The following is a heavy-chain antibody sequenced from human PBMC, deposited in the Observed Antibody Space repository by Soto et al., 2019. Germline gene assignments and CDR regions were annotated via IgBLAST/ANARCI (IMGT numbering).Heavy chain of an antibody. Sequence: ASVKVSCKASGYRFTAYGISWVRQAPGQGLEWLGWINPYNANTNYAQKFQGRVTMTTETSTSTAYMEMRSLTSDDTAVYYCARDLCVPGKDYGMDVWGQGTTVTVSS. J-gene: IGHJ6*02. CDR2: INPYNANT. V-gene: IGHV1-18*01. CDR1: GYRFTAYG. CDR3: ARDLCVPGKDYGMDV. D-gene: IGHD2-15*01.